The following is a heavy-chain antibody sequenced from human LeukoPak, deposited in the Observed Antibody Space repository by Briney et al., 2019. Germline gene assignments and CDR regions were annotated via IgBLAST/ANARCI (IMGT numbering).Heavy chain of an antibody. J-gene: IGHJ6*02. CDR2: IDPVSGGT. V-gene: IGHV1-2*02. D-gene: IGHD1-26*01. CDR3: ASLGATTLSYYGMDV. Sequence: ASVKVSCTASGYTFTDYYIHWVRQAPGQGLQWMGWIDPVSGGTNYAQKFQGRVTMTRDTSISAAYMELSGLRSDDTAVYYCASLGATTLSYYGMDVWGQGTTVTVSS. CDR1: GYTFTDYY.